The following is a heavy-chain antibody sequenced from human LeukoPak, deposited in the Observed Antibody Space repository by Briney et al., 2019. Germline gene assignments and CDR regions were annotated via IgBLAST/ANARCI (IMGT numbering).Heavy chain of an antibody. D-gene: IGHD3-10*01. J-gene: IGHJ6*02. CDR3: ARGAPGGMDV. CDR2: ISGSSDII. V-gene: IGHV3-48*01. Sequence: GGSLRLSCAASGFTFSSYSMNWVRQAPGKGLEWISYISGSSDIIYYGDSVKGRFTISRDNAKNSLYLQMNSLRVEDTAIFYCARGAPGGMDVWGQGTTVIVSS. CDR1: GFTFSSYS.